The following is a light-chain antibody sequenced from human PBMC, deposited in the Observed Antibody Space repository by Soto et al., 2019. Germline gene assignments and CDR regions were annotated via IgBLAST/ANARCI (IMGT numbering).Light chain of an antibody. V-gene: IGKV4-1*01. CDR3: QQYYSTPPYT. CDR2: WAS. J-gene: IGKJ2*01. CDR1: QSVLYSSNNKNH. Sequence: DIVLTQSPDSLAVSLGERTTIDCESSQSVLYSSNNKNHLAWYQQKPGQPPKLIIYWASTRESGVPDRFSGSGSGTDFTLTISSLQAEDVAVYYCQQYYSTPPYTFGQGTKLEIK.